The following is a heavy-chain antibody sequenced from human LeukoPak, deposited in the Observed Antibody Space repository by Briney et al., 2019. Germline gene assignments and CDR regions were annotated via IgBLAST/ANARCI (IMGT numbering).Heavy chain of an antibody. V-gene: IGHV3-30*03. CDR1: RFAFGNYG. CDR3: ARAPTVTTEIDY. CDR2: ISSDGSNS. D-gene: IGHD4-17*01. J-gene: IGHJ4*02. Sequence: PGGSLRLSCAVSRFAFGNYGTHWVRQAPRKGLEWVGMISSDGSNSYYGDSVKGRFTISRDNAKNSMYLQMNSLRAEDTAVYYCARAPTVTTEIDYWGQGTLVTVSS.